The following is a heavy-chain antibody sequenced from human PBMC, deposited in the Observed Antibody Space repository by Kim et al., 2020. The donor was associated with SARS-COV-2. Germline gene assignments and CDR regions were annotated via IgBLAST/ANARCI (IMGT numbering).Heavy chain of an antibody. Sequence: SYIYYAEAVKVRFTISRDNAKNSMYLQMNSLRAEDTAVYYCARITSPFDYWGQGTLVTVSS. J-gene: IGHJ4*02. CDR3: ARITSPFDY. D-gene: IGHD3-16*01. CDR2: SYI. V-gene: IGHV3-21*01.